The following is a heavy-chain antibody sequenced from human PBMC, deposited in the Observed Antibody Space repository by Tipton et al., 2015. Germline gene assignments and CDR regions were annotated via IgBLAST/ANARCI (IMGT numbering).Heavy chain of an antibody. J-gene: IGHJ6*02. CDR2: INPSIGGT. V-gene: IGHV1-46*01. CDR3: ARDWGYDILTAYPYGMDV. Sequence: QLVQSGAEVKKPGASVKVSCKAFGYSFTSYYMHWVRQAPGQGLEWMGIINPSIGGTNSARKFQGRVTMTRDTSTSTVYMELSSLRSEDTAVYYCARDWGYDILTAYPYGMDVWGQGTTVTVSS. D-gene: IGHD3-9*01. CDR1: GYSFTSYY.